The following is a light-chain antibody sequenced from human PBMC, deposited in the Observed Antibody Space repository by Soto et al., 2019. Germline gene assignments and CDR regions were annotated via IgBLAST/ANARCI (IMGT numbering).Light chain of an antibody. V-gene: IGKV1-5*03. Sequence: DIQMTQSPSTLSASVGDRVTITCRASQSISSWLAWYQQKPGKAPKLLIYKASSLESGVPSRFSGSGSGTEFTLTISSLQSEDFATYYCQQYYSFPWTFGQGTKVEIK. CDR2: KAS. J-gene: IGKJ1*01. CDR1: QSISSW. CDR3: QQYYSFPWT.